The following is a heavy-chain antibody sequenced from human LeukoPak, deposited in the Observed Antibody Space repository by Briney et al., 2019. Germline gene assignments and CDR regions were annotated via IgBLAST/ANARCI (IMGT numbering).Heavy chain of an antibody. CDR1: GFTVSSNY. V-gene: IGHV3-53*01. CDR3: ARGESRPPYYYYYMDV. CDR2: IYSGGST. J-gene: IGHJ6*03. D-gene: IGHD3-16*01. Sequence: GGSLRLSCAASGFTVSSNYMSWVRQAPGKGLEWVSVIYSGGSTYYADSVKGRFTISRDNSKNTLYLQMNSLRAEATAVYYCARGESRPPYYYYYMDVWGKGTTVTVSS.